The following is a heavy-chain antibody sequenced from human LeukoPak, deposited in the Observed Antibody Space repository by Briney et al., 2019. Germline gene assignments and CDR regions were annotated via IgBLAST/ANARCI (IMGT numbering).Heavy chain of an antibody. D-gene: IGHD3-22*01. V-gene: IGHV4-39*01. Sequence: SETLSLTCTVSGGSISSNSYYWGWIRQPPGKGLEWIGSIYYSGSTYYNVSLKSRVTISVDTTKNQFSLKLNSVTAADTAVYYCARTPGQKYYDSSGPFDYWGQGTLVTVSS. CDR3: ARTPGQKYYDSSGPFDY. J-gene: IGHJ4*02. CDR2: IYYSGST. CDR1: GGSISSNSYY.